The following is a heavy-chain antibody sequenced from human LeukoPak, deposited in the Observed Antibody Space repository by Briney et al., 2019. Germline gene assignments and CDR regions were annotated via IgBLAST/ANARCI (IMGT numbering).Heavy chain of an antibody. CDR2: IYPSDSDT. Sequence: GESLKISCKASGYSFTSYWVGWVRQMPGKGLEWMGIIYPSDSDTRYSPSFQGQVTISADKSINTAYLHWSSLKASDTAMYYCARGGSYRPHDAFDMWGQGTMVLVSS. V-gene: IGHV5-51*01. CDR1: GYSFTSYW. D-gene: IGHD3-10*01. J-gene: IGHJ3*02. CDR3: ARGGSYRPHDAFDM.